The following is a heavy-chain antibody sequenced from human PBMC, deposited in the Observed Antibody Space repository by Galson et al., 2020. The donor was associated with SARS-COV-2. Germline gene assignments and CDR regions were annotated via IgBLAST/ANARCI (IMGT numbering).Heavy chain of an antibody. CDR3: AREPPHYDILTHAVDSY. Sequence: ASVKVSCKASGYTFTGYYMHWVRQAPGQGLEWMGWINPNSGGTNYAQKFQGRVTMTRDTSISTAYMELSRLRSDDTAVYYCAREPPHYDILTHAVDSYWGQGTLVTVSS. V-gene: IGHV1-2*02. J-gene: IGHJ4*02. CDR1: GYTFTGYY. D-gene: IGHD3-9*01. CDR2: INPNSGGT.